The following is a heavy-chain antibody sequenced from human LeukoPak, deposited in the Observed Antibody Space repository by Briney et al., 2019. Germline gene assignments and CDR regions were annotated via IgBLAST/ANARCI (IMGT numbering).Heavy chain of an antibody. D-gene: IGHD4-17*01. CDR1: GGSISSYY. CDR2: IYYSGST. V-gene: IGHV4-59*01. J-gene: IGHJ5*02. CDR3: ARGPLTTVTTGGRWFDP. Sequence: PSETLSLTCTVSGGSISSYYWSWIRQPPGKGLEWIGYIYYSGSTNYNPSLKSRVTISVDTSKNQFSLKLSSVTAADTAVYYCARGPLTTVTTGGRWFDPWGQGTLVTVSS.